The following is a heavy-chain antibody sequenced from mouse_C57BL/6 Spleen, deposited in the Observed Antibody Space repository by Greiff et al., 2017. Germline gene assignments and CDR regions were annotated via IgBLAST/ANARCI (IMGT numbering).Heavy chain of an antibody. Sequence: EVKVVESGGDLVKPGGSLKLTCAVTGFTFSSYGLSWVRQTPDKRRVWVATMSSGGSYTYYPDSVKRRFTITSDNAKNPLYLQMSCLKSEDTAMYYSATHDYYGSSDDALDYWGQGTSVTVSS. CDR1: GFTFSSYG. D-gene: IGHD1-1*01. CDR2: MSSGGSYT. J-gene: IGHJ4*01. CDR3: ATHDYYGSSDDALDY. V-gene: IGHV5-6*01.